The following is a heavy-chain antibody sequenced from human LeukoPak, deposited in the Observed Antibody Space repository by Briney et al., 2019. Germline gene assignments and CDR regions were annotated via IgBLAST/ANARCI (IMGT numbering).Heavy chain of an antibody. J-gene: IGHJ4*02. D-gene: IGHD3-22*01. V-gene: IGHV4-31*02. CDR2: IYSSGNT. CDR3: VRDRKGGSPDTSGYYTDY. CDR1: GGSISGGNYY. Sequence: SQTLSLTCTVSGGSISGGNYYWSWIRQHPGKGLEWIGYIYSSGNTYYNPSLKSRVTISVDTSKNQFSLNLSSVTAADTAVYYCVRDRKGGSPDTSGYYTDYWGQGTLVTVSS.